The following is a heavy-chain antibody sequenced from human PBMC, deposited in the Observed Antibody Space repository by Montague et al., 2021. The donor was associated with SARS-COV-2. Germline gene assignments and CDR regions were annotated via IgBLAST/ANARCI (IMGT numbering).Heavy chain of an antibody. CDR3: ARGSVGGYYFDY. J-gene: IGHJ4*02. V-gene: IGHV3-33*01. D-gene: IGHD1-26*01. CDR1: GFIFSSYG. Sequence: SRSLSWAASGFIFSSYGMHWVRQAPGKGLEWVAHIWYDGSNENYVDSVKGRFTISRDNFKNTLYLQMNSLRAEDTAIYYCARGSVGGYYFDYWGQGTLVTVSS. CDR2: IWYDGSNE.